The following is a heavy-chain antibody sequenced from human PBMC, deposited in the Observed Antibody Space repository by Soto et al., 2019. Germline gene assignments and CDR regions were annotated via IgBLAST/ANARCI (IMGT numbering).Heavy chain of an antibody. Sequence: QVQLVQSGAEVKKPGASVKVSCKASGYTFTSYGISWVRQATGQGLEWLGWISAYNGNTNYAQKLQGRVTMTTDTATSTAYMELRSLRSDDTAVYYCARDLMWIVWEGMTTGYDLGILGPWGQGTLVTVSS. CDR3: ARDLMWIVWEGMTTGYDLGILGP. CDR1: GYTFTSYG. D-gene: IGHD4-4*01. J-gene: IGHJ5*02. CDR2: ISAYNGNT. V-gene: IGHV1-18*01.